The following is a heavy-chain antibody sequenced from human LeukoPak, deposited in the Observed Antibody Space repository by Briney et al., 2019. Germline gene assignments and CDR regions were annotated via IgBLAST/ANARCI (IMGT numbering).Heavy chain of an antibody. CDR1: GFTFSSAW. D-gene: IGHD3/OR15-3a*01. V-gene: IGHV3-15*01. Sequence: GGSLRLSCAASGFTFSSAWMTWVRQAPGKGLEYVARIKSKVDGETTVYIAPVKGRFIISRDDSKNTLYLQMNSLRTEDTAVYYCSRRFWTGYYDSWGQGTLVTVSS. CDR2: IKSKVDGETT. J-gene: IGHJ4*02. CDR3: SRRFWTGYYDS.